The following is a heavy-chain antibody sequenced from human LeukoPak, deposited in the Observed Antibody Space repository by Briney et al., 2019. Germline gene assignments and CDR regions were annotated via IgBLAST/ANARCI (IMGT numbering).Heavy chain of an antibody. J-gene: IGHJ4*02. V-gene: IGHV4-4*07. Sequence: SETLSLTCTVSGGSISSYYWSWIRQPAGKGLEWIGRIYTSGSTNYNPPLKSRVTMSVDTSKNQFSLKLSSVTAADTAVYYCARDPHDSSGYYHFDYWGQGTLVTVSS. CDR2: IYTSGST. D-gene: IGHD3-22*01. CDR3: ARDPHDSSGYYHFDY. CDR1: GGSISSYY.